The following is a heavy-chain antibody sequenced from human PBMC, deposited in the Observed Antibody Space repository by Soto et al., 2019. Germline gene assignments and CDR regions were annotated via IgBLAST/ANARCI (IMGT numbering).Heavy chain of an antibody. D-gene: IGHD2-15*01. CDR2: IWYDGSIK. CDR1: GFTFNTYG. CDR3: ARGEGYCSGGICYRWFDP. Sequence: QVQLVESGGGVVQPGRSLRLSCAASGFTFNTYGMHWVRQAPGRGLEWVAVIWYDGSIKYYADSVKGRFTISRDNSKNTLFLQMNSLRAEDTAVYYCARGEGYCSGGICYRWFDPWGQGSLVTVSS. J-gene: IGHJ5*02. V-gene: IGHV3-33*01.